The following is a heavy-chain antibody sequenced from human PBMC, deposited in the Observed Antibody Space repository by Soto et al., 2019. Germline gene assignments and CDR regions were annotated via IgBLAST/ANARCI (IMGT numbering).Heavy chain of an antibody. CDR3: AKGKARYYYDSSGPDY. D-gene: IGHD3-22*01. Sequence: GGSLRLSCAASGFTFSSYAMSWVRQAPGKGLEWVSAISGSGGSTYYADSVKGRFTISRDNSKNTLYLQMNSLRAGDTAVYYCAKGKARYYYDSSGPDYWGQGTLVSVSS. V-gene: IGHV3-23*01. CDR1: GFTFSSYA. J-gene: IGHJ4*02. CDR2: ISGSGGST.